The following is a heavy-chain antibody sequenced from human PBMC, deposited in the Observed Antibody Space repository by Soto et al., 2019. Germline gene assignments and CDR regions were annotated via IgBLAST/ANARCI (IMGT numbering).Heavy chain of an antibody. V-gene: IGHV3-33*01. CDR2: IWDDGSNK. CDR3: ARDYSTGITMIVVDHTTEYFQH. D-gene: IGHD3-22*01. Sequence: GGSLRLSCAASGFTFSSYGMHWVRQAPGKGLEWVAVIWDDGSNKYYADSVKGRFTISRDNSKNTLYLQMNSLRAEDTAVYYCARDYSTGITMIVVDHTTEYFQHWGQGTLVTVSS. J-gene: IGHJ1*01. CDR1: GFTFSSYG.